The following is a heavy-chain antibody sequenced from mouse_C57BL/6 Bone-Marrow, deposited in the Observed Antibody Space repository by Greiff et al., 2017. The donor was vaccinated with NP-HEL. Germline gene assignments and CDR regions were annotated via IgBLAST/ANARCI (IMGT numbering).Heavy chain of an antibody. D-gene: IGHD2-3*01. V-gene: IGHV1-76*01. CDR3: ARDGYYWAY. CDR2: IYPGSGNT. CDR1: GYTFTDYY. J-gene: IGHJ3*01. Sequence: VKLQESGAELVRPGASVKLSCKASGYTFTDYYINWVKQRPGQGLEWIARIYPGSGNTYYNEKFKGKATLTAENSSITAYMQLSSLTSEDSAFYFCARDGYYWAYWGQGTLVTVSA.